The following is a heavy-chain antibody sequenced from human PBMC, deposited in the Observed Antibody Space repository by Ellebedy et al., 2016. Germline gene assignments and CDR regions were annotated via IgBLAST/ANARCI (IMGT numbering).Heavy chain of an antibody. CDR2: ISYDGSNK. D-gene: IGHD3-10*01. V-gene: IGHV3-30*04. CDR1: GFTFNNYA. J-gene: IGHJ4*02. CDR3: AKDPLPSGLGAWDY. Sequence: GESLKISCAASGFTFNNYAMHWVRQAPGKGLEWVAVISYDGSNKYFADFVKGRFTISRDNSKTTLYLQMNSLRAEDTALYYCAKDPLPSGLGAWDYWGQGTLVTVSS.